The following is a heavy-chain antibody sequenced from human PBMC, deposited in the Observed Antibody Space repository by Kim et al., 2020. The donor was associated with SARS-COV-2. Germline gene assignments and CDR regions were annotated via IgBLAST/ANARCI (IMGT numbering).Heavy chain of an antibody. J-gene: IGHJ4*02. V-gene: IGHV3-11*04. D-gene: IGHD3-10*01. Sequence: DSVKGPFSISRDNAKTSLYLQLSGLSAEDTAVYYCARARWGSGSYFFDYWGQGTLVTVSS. CDR3: ARARWGSGSYFFDY.